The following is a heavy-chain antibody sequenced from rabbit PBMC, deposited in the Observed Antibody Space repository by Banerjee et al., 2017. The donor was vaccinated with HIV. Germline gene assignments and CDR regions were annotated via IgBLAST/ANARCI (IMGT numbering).Heavy chain of an antibody. V-gene: IGHV1S45*01. D-gene: IGHD4-2*01. Sequence: QEQLEESGGDLVKPEGSLTLTCTASGFSFSSSYWICWVRQAPGKGLEWIACIYGGSSGSTYYGSWAKGRFTISKTSSTTVTLQMTSLTAADTATYFCARAPYGNYAGAGYAQYNLWGPGTLVTVS. CDR1: GFSFSSSYW. CDR2: IYGGSSGST. CDR3: ARAPYGNYAGAGYAQYNL. J-gene: IGHJ4*01.